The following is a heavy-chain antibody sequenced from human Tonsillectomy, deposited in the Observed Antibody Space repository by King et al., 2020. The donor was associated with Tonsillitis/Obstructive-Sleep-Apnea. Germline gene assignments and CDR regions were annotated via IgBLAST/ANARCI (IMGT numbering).Heavy chain of an antibody. J-gene: IGHJ6*03. V-gene: IGHV1-8*02. CDR3: ARDPRIELVDYKYSYMDV. Sequence: VQLVESGAEVKMPGASVKVSCKALGYTFINYEIIWVRQATGQGLEWMGWMNPKSGNTGYAQKFQGRVSMTRDTSISTAYMELNSLRSEDTAVYFCARDPRIELVDYKYSYMDVWGKGTTVTVSS. CDR1: GYTFINYE. D-gene: IGHD2-8*02. CDR2: MNPKSGNT.